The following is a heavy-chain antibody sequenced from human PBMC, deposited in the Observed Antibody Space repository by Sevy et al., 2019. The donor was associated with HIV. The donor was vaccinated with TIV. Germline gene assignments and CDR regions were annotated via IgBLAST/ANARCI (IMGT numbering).Heavy chain of an antibody. V-gene: IGHV3-7*03. J-gene: IGHJ4*02. CDR3: ARAIGKDGAY. CDR2: INQDGSVI. D-gene: IGHD2-8*01. Sequence: RGSLRLSCTASGFTFSDSWMHWVRQAPGKGLEWLANINQDGSVIYYVDSVKGRFTISRDNSRNSLFLQMSSLRAGDTATYYCARAIGKDGAYWGQGTLVTVSS. CDR1: GFTFSDSW.